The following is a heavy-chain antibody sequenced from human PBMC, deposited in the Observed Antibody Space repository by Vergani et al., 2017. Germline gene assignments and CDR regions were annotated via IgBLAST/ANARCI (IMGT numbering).Heavy chain of an antibody. V-gene: IGHV1-2*02. Sequence: QVQLVQSGAEVKKPGASVKVSCKASGYTFTGYYMHWVRQAPGQGLEWMGWINTNSGGTNYAQKYQGRVTMTRDTSISTAYMELSRLRSDATAVYYCARDVGGIQLLRPYFNYWGQGTLVTVAS. CDR1: GYTFTGYY. CDR2: INTNSGGT. D-gene: IGHD5-18*01. J-gene: IGHJ4*02. CDR3: ARDVGGIQLLRPYFNY.